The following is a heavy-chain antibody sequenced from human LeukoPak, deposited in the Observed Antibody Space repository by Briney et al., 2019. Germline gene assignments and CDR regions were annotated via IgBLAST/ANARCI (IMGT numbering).Heavy chain of an antibody. Sequence: SETLSLTCTVSGGSINRYYWRWIRQPPGKGLEYIGYVYDTGSTNKSPSLRSRGTISVHTSKSQFSLKVSSVTAADTGKDFCAGAKAGSSPDYWGQGTLVTVSS. CDR2: VYDTGST. J-gene: IGHJ4*02. CDR1: GGSINRYY. CDR3: AGAKAGSSPDY. V-gene: IGHV4-59*01. D-gene: IGHD3-10*01.